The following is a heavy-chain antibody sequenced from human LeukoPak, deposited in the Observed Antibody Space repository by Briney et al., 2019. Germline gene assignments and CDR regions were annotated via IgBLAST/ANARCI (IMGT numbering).Heavy chain of an antibody. CDR2: IDPDGSHQ. J-gene: IGHJ6*04. Sequence: GGSLGLSCVASGFTFSSYWATWVRQAPGKGLEWVANIDPDGSHQYYVDSVKGRFTISKDNAKNSLYLQMNSLRAEDTAVYYCAEPGITMIGGVWGKGTTVTISS. D-gene: IGHD3-10*02. CDR1: GFTFSSYW. CDR3: AEPGITMIGGV. V-gene: IGHV3-7*01.